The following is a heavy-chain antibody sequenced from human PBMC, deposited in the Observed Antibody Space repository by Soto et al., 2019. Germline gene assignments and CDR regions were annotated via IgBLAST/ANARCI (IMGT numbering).Heavy chain of an antibody. CDR2: ISSSSSYI. Sequence: EVQLVESGGGLVKPGGSLRLSCAASGFTFSSYSMNWVRQAPGKGLEWVSSISSSSSYIYYADSVKGRFTISRDNAKNSLYLQMNSLRAEDTAVYYCARDRLERRRGWFDPWGQGTLVTVSS. V-gene: IGHV3-21*01. CDR3: ARDRLERRRGWFDP. J-gene: IGHJ5*02. CDR1: GFTFSSYS. D-gene: IGHD1-1*01.